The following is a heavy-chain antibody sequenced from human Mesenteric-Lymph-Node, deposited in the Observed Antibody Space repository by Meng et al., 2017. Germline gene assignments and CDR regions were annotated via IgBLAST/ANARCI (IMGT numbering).Heavy chain of an antibody. D-gene: IGHD6-13*01. CDR3: ARDLTMYSSSYFDY. CDR2: INPNSGGT. Sequence: LGQSGAEVKKPVTSVKVSCKSSGCTFTGYYMHCGRQDPGQGLEWMGRINPNSGGTNYAQKFQGRVTMTRDTSISTAYMELSRLRSDDTAVYYCARDLTMYSSSYFDYWGQGTLVTVSS. J-gene: IGHJ4*02. CDR1: GCTFTGYY. V-gene: IGHV1-2*06.